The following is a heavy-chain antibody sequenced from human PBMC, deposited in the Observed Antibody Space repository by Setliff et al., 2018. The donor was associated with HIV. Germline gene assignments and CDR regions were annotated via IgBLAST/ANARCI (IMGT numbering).Heavy chain of an antibody. CDR1: GYSISSHY. V-gene: IGHV4-59*11. CDR3: ARGWEWGAPLDY. CDR2: IFSSGST. Sequence: SETLSLTCTVSGYSISSHYWSWIRQPPGKELGWIGYIFSSGSTTYNPSLKSRVTISIDTSKNQFSLKVSSVTAADTAVYYCARGWEWGAPLDYWGQGTLVTVSS. D-gene: IGHD1-26*01. J-gene: IGHJ4*02.